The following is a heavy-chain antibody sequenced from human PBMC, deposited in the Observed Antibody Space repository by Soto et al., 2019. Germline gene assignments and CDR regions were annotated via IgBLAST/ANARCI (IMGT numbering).Heavy chain of an antibody. Sequence: SVKVSCKASGFTFTSSAVQWVRQARGQCLEWIGWIVVGSGNTNYAQKFQERVTITRNMSTSTAYMELSSLRSEATAVYYCAAFEVYEQWLIDGMDGWGQGTTVTVSS. J-gene: IGHJ6*02. CDR3: AAFEVYEQWLIDGMDG. CDR2: IVVGSGNT. CDR1: GFTFTSSA. D-gene: IGHD6-19*01. V-gene: IGHV1-58*01.